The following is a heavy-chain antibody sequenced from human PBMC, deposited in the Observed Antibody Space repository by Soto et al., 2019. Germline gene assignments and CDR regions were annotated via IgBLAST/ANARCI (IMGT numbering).Heavy chain of an antibody. CDR3: ARDGRGRDYGDYVLWGDAFDS. CDR2: ISAYNGNT. Sequence: GASVKVSCKASGYTFTSYGISWVRQAPGQGLEWMGWISAYNGNTNYAQKPQGRVTMTTDTSTSTAYMELRSLRSDDTAVYYCARDGRGRDYGDYVLWGDAFDSWGQGTMVTVSS. V-gene: IGHV1-18*01. J-gene: IGHJ3*02. D-gene: IGHD4-17*01. CDR1: GYTFTSYG.